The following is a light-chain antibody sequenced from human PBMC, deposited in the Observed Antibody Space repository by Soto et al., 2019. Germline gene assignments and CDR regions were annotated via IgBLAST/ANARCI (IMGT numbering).Light chain of an antibody. CDR1: SSDIGAYNY. CDR3: TSYTGSNTLEV. J-gene: IGLJ1*01. V-gene: IGLV2-14*03. CDR2: DVN. Sequence: QSVLTQPASVSGSPGQSITISCTGTSSDIGAYNYVSWYRQHPGKAPQLLIYDVNNRPSGVSHRFSGSKSGNTASLTISGLQSEDEADYFCTSYTGSNTLEVFGPGTKVTV.